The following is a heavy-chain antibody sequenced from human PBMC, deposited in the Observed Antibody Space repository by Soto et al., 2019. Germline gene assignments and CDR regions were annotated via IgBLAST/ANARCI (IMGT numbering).Heavy chain of an antibody. CDR2: IYPGDSDT. D-gene: IGHD2-15*01. CDR1: GYSFTSYW. CDR3: ARQVGDCSGGSCYSGSDY. V-gene: IGHV5-51*01. Sequence: RGESLKISCKGSGYSFTSYWIGWVRQMPGKGLEWMGIIYPGDSDTRYSPSFQGQVTISADKSISTAYLQWSSLKASDTAMYYCARQVGDCSGGSCYSGSDYWGQGTLVTVSS. J-gene: IGHJ4*02.